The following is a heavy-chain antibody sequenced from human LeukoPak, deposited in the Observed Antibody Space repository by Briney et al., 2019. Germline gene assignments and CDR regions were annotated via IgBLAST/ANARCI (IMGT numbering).Heavy chain of an antibody. J-gene: IGHJ4*02. V-gene: IGHV3-21*04. CDR1: GFTFSSYS. CDR3: ASPTRGDAGELPGNY. D-gene: IGHD1-26*01. CDR2: ISRSSTNT. Sequence: KAGGSLRLSCAASGFTFSSYSMNWVRQAPGKGLEWVSSISRSSTNTYYADSVKGRFTISRDNTKNSLYLQMDSLRAEDTAVYYCASPTRGDAGELPGNYWGQGTLVTVSS.